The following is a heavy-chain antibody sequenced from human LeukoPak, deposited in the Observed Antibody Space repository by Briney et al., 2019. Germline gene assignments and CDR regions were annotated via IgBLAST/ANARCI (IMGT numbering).Heavy chain of an antibody. V-gene: IGHV1-46*01. CDR1: GGTFSSYV. D-gene: IGHD6-6*01. J-gene: IGHJ3*02. CDR3: ARVSSIAARPDAFDI. Sequence: ASVKVSCKASGGTFSSYVINWVRQAPGQGLEWMGIINPSGGSTSYAQKFQGRVTMTRDMSTSTVYMELSSLRSEDTAVYYCARVSSIAARPDAFDIWGQGTMVTVSS. CDR2: INPSGGST.